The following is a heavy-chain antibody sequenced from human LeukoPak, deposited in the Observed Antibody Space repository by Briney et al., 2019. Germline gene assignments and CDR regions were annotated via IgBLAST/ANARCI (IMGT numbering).Heavy chain of an antibody. CDR2: ISGSGGST. Sequence: GGSLRLSCAASGFTFSSYAMSWVRQAPGKGLEWVSAISGSGGSTYYADSVKGRFTISRDNSKNTLYLQMNSLRAEDTAVYYCASQSSNVLRFLEWLFDAFDIWGQGTMVTVSS. J-gene: IGHJ3*02. D-gene: IGHD3-3*01. CDR3: ASQSSNVLRFLEWLFDAFDI. V-gene: IGHV3-23*01. CDR1: GFTFSSYA.